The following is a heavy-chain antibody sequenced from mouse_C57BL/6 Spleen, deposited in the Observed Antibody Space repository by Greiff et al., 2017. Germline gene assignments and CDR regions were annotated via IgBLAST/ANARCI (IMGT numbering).Heavy chain of an antibody. CDR3: ARLDYDCSSAFDY. V-gene: IGHV1-55*01. CDR1: GYTFTSYW. Sequence: VQLQQPGAELVKPGASVKLSCKASGYTFTSYWITWVKQRPGQGLEWVGDIYPGSGSTNYNEKFKSKATLTVDTSSSTAYMQLSSLTSEDSAVYYCARLDYDCSSAFDYWGQGTTLTVSS. D-gene: IGHD1-1*01. CDR2: IYPGSGST. J-gene: IGHJ2*01.